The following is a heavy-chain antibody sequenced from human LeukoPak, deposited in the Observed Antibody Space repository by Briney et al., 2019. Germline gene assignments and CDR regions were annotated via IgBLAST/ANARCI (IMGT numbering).Heavy chain of an antibody. CDR1: GGTFSSYA. D-gene: IGHD3-22*01. Sequence: ASVKVSCKASGGTFSSYAISWVRQAPGQGLEWMGGIVPIFGTANYAQKFQGRVTITTDESTSTAYMELSSLRSEDTAVYYCAGTQPYYYDSSGYYYGAFDIWGQGTMVTVSS. V-gene: IGHV1-69*05. CDR3: AGTQPYYYDSSGYYYGAFDI. CDR2: IVPIFGTA. J-gene: IGHJ3*02.